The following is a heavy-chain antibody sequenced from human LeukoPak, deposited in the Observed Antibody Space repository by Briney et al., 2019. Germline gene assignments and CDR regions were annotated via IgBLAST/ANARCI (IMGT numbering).Heavy chain of an antibody. CDR1: RFTFSNYG. Sequence: GGSLRLSCAASRFTFSNYGMHWVRQAPGKGLEWVAVIWYDGSNKYYADSVKGRFTISRDNSKNTLYLQMNSLRAEDTAVYYCAREAYYYDSSGYYQTNYFDYWGQRTLVTVSS. CDR2: IWYDGSNK. CDR3: AREAYYYDSSGYYQTNYFDY. V-gene: IGHV3-33*01. J-gene: IGHJ4*02. D-gene: IGHD3-22*01.